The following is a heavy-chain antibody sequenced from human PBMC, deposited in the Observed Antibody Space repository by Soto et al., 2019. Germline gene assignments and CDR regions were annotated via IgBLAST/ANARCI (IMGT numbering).Heavy chain of an antibody. J-gene: IGHJ4*02. CDR2: IYYSGST. CDR1: GGSISSYY. D-gene: IGHD3-16*01. CDR3: ARAWGGNVFDY. Sequence: ESGPGLVKPSETLSLTCTVSGGSISSYYWSWIRQPPGKGLEWIGYIYYSGSTNYNPSLKSRVTISVDTSKNQYPLKLSSVTAADTAVYYCARAWGGNVFDYWGQGTLVTVYS. V-gene: IGHV4-59*08.